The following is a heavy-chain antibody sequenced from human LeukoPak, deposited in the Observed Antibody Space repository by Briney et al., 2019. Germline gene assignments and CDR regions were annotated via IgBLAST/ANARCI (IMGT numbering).Heavy chain of an antibody. Sequence: QAGGSLRLSCAASGFTFCSYGMSWVRQAPGKGLEWVSAISGSGGSTYYADSVKGRFTISRDNSKNTLYLQMNSLRAEDTAVYYCAKARYYYGSGRYYYYYYYMDVWGKGTTVTISS. CDR1: GFTFCSYG. V-gene: IGHV3-23*01. CDR2: ISGSGGST. J-gene: IGHJ6*03. CDR3: AKARYYYGSGRYYYYYYYMDV. D-gene: IGHD3-10*01.